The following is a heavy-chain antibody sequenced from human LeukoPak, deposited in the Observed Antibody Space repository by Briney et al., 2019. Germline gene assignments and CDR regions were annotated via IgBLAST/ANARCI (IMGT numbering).Heavy chain of an antibody. Sequence: GGSLRLSCAASGFTFSSYSMNWVRQAPGKGLEWVSSISSSSSYIYYADSVKGRFTISRDNAKNSLYLQMNSLRAEDTAVYYCAKPSGSYEYFDYWGQGTLVTVSS. CDR3: AKPSGSYEYFDY. CDR2: ISSSSSYI. D-gene: IGHD1-26*01. V-gene: IGHV3-21*04. CDR1: GFTFSSYS. J-gene: IGHJ4*02.